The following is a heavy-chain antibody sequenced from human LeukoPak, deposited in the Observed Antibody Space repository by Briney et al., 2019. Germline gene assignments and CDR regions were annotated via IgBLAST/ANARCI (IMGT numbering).Heavy chain of an antibody. J-gene: IGHJ4*02. CDR1: GFTFSSYS. Sequence: QAGGSLRLSCAASGFTFSSYSMNWVRQAPGKGLEWVSHISSSSTRYYADSVKGRFTLSRDNAKNKVDLQMNSLRGEDTAVYYCARRYGENFFDYWGQGTLVTVSS. V-gene: IGHV3-48*01. CDR2: ISSSSTR. D-gene: IGHD4-17*01. CDR3: ARRYGENFFDY.